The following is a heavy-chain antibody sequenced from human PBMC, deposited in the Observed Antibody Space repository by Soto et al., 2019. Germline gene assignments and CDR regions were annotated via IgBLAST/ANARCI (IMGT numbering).Heavy chain of an antibody. J-gene: IGHJ6*02. CDR3: AREVLGYSSSWRYYYGMDV. CDR1: GGSISSGGYY. V-gene: IGHV4-31*03. Sequence: SETLSLTCTVSGGSISSGGYYWSWIRQHPGKGLEWIGYIYYSGSTYYNPSLKSRVTLSVDTSKNQFSLKLSSVTAADTAVYYCAREVLGYSSSWRYYYGMDVWGQGTTVTVS. CDR2: IYYSGST. D-gene: IGHD6-13*01.